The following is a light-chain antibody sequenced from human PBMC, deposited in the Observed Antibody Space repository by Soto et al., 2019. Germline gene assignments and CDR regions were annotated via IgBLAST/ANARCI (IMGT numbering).Light chain of an antibody. CDR1: SSDVGAYNY. CDR3: TSYTIISPLYV. Sequence: QTVVTQPASVSGSPGQSITISCTGTSSDVGAYNYVSWYQQHPGTAPKLMVYDVSSRPSGVSDRFSGSKSGNTASLTISGLQDEDEADYYCTSYTIISPLYVFGTGTKLTVL. V-gene: IGLV2-14*01. J-gene: IGLJ1*01. CDR2: DVS.